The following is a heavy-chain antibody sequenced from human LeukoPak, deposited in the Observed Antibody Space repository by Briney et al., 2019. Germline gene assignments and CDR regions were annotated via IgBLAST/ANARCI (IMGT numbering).Heavy chain of an antibody. D-gene: IGHD2-2*01. J-gene: IGHJ5*02. CDR3: ARAYQLLSSHPIWFDP. V-gene: IGHV1-69*13. CDR1: GGTFSSYA. CDR2: IIPIFGTA. Sequence: ASVKVSCKASGGTFSSYAISWVRQAPGQGLEWMGRIIPIFGTANYAQKFQGRVTITADESTSTAYMELSSLRSEDTAVYYCARAYQLLSSHPIWFDPWGQGTLVTVSS.